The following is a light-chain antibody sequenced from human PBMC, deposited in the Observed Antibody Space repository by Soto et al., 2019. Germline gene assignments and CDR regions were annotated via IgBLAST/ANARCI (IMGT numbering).Light chain of an antibody. CDR1: QSIDSY. V-gene: IGKV1-39*01. J-gene: IGKJ5*01. Sequence: DIQLTQSPSSLPASVGDKVSIFCRASQSIDSYLNWYQQKAGKAPNLLIYDAFNLHSGVPSRFSGSGSGTHFTLTINTLQPEDFATYYCQQSYSKPRITFGQGTRLEIK. CDR2: DAF. CDR3: QQSYSKPRIT.